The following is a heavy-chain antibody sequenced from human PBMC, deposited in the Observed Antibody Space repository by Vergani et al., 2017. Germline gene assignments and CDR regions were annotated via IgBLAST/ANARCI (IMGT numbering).Heavy chain of an antibody. D-gene: IGHD3-10*01. CDR1: GGSISSYY. Sequence: QVQLQESGPGLVKPSETLSLTCTVSGGSISSYYWSWIQQPPGKGLEWIGYIYYSGSTNYNPSLKSRVTISVDTSKNQFSLKLSSVTAADTAVYYCARPYYDGSGSYYNGAWVDVWGKGTTVTVSS. CDR3: ARPYYDGSGSYYNGAWVDV. V-gene: IGHV4-59*01. CDR2: IYYSGST. J-gene: IGHJ6*04.